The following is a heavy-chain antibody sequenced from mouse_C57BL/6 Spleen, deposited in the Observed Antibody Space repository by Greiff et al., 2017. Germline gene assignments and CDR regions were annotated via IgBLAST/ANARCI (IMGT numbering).Heavy chain of an antibody. CDR3: ARVGCYYINYGYAMDY. J-gene: IGHJ4*01. CDR2: IYPGSGST. V-gene: IGHV1-55*01. D-gene: IGHD2-5*01. Sequence: QVQLQQSGAELVKPGASVKMSCKASGYTFTSSWITWVKQRPGQGLEWIGDIYPGSGSTHYNEKFKSKATRTVDTSSSTAYMQLSSLTSEDSAVYYCARVGCYYINYGYAMDYWGQGTSVTVSS. CDR1: GYTFTSSW.